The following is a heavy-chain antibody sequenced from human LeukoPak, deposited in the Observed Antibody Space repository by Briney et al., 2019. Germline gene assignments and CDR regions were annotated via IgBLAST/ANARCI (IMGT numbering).Heavy chain of an antibody. D-gene: IGHD3-10*01. CDR3: AGGIRGVYSGDYFDY. V-gene: IGHV3-74*01. CDR1: GFTFSSYW. Sequence: GGSLRLSCAASGFTFSSYWMHWVRQAPGKGLVWVSRINSDGSSTSYADSVKGRFTISRGNAKNTLYLQMNSLRAEDTAVYYCAGGIRGVYSGDYFDYWGQGTLVTVSS. CDR2: INSDGSST. J-gene: IGHJ4*02.